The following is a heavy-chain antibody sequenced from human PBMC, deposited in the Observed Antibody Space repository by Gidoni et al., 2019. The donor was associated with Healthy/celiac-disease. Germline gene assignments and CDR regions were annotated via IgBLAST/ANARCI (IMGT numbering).Heavy chain of an antibody. V-gene: IGHV3-43*01. CDR1: GFPFAHHT. J-gene: IGHJ5*02. D-gene: IGHD2-2*01. CDR3: AKDIARRGVPAESWFDP. CDR2: ISWEGGST. Sequence: EVQLVESGGVVVQPGGSLRLSCAAPGFPFAHHTMHWVRQAPGKRLEWVSLISWEGGSTYYADSVKGRFTISRDNSKNSLYLQMNSLRTEDTALYYCAKDIARRGVPAESWFDPWGQGTLVTVSS.